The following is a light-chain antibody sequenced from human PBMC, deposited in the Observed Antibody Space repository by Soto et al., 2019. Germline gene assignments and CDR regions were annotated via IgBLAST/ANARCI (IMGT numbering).Light chain of an antibody. V-gene: IGKV1-39*01. J-gene: IGKJ1*01. CDR1: QSISSY. CDR3: QQSYSTPWW. Sequence: DIQMTQSPSSLSASVGDRVTITCRASQSISSYLNWYQQKPGKAPKLLIYAASSLQSVVPSRFSGSGSGTDFTLTISSLQPEDFATYYCQQSYSTPWWFGQGTKVDIK. CDR2: AAS.